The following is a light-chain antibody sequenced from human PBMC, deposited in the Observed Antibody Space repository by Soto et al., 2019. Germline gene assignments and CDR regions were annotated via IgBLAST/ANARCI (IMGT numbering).Light chain of an antibody. CDR2: KAS. CDR1: QTISSW. V-gene: IGKV1-5*03. Sequence: DIQLTTSPSTLSGSVGARVTLTWRASQTISSWLAWYQQKPGKAPKLLIYKASTLKSGVPSRFSGSGSGTEFTLTISSLQPDDFATYYCQHYNSYSEAFGQGTKVDIK. CDR3: QHYNSYSEA. J-gene: IGKJ1*01.